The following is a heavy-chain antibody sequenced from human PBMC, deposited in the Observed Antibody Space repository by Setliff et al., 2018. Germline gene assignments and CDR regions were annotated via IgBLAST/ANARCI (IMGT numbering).Heavy chain of an antibody. CDR1: GYTFTDHY. V-gene: IGHV1-2*06. Sequence: ASVKVSCKASGYTFTDHYLYWVRQAPGQGLECMGRINPNNGGTNYAQEFQGRVTMTRDTSINTAYMDLSSLRSDDMAVYYCARGRPTANPYYYYYMDVWGKGTTVTVSS. D-gene: IGHD4-4*01. CDR3: ARGRPTANPYYYYYMDV. CDR2: INPNNGGT. J-gene: IGHJ6*03.